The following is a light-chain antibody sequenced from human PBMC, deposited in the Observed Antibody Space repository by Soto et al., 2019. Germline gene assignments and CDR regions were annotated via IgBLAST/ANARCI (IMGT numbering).Light chain of an antibody. CDR1: SNNVGSYNF. CDR3: CSFAGTYTYV. Sequence: QSALTQPRSVSGSPGQSVTISCTGTSNNVGSYNFVSWYQQHPGKAPKLMIFDVTKRPSGVPDRFSGSKSGNTASLTISGLQVDDESDYYCCSFAGTYTYVFGTGTQLTVL. CDR2: DVT. V-gene: IGLV2-11*01. J-gene: IGLJ1*01.